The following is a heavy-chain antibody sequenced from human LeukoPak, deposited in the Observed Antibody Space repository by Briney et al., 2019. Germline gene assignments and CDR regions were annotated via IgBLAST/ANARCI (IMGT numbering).Heavy chain of an antibody. CDR2: ISPDGSDT. J-gene: IGHJ4*02. D-gene: IGHD3-9*01. V-gene: IGHV3-74*01. CDR1: GFTFNSHW. CDR3: TRGLAGFYGFFDF. Sequence: GGSLRLSCATSGFTFNSHWMHWVRQAPGKGLVWVTRISPDGSDTYYADSVEGRFTISRDNAENTLYLQMSSLRAEDTAMYYCTRGLAGFYGFFDFWGQGALVTVSS.